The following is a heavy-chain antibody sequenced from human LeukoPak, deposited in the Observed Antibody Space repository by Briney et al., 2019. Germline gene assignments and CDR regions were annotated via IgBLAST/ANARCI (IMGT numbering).Heavy chain of an antibody. Sequence: NAGGSLRLSCAASGFTFSSYNMNWVRQAPGKGLEWVSSITTSSTYTFYADSVKGRFTISRDNAKNSLSLQMNSLRAEDTAIYYCARDPYNGNYGDSYYYYMDVWGKGTTVTISS. V-gene: IGHV3-21*01. D-gene: IGHD1-26*01. CDR1: GFTFSSYN. J-gene: IGHJ6*03. CDR3: ARDPYNGNYGDSYYYYMDV. CDR2: ITTSSTYT.